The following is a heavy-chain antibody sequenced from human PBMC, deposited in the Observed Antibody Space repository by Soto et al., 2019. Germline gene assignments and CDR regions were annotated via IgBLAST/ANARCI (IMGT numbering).Heavy chain of an antibody. Sequence: PGGSLRLSCAASGFTFSSYSMNWVRQAPGKGLEWVSYISSSSSTIYYADSVKGRFTISRDNAKNSLYLQMNSLRDEDTAVYYCARDSHYDILTGPPFDYWGQGTLVTVSS. V-gene: IGHV3-48*02. CDR1: GFTFSSYS. CDR2: ISSSSSTI. D-gene: IGHD3-9*01. CDR3: ARDSHYDILTGPPFDY. J-gene: IGHJ4*02.